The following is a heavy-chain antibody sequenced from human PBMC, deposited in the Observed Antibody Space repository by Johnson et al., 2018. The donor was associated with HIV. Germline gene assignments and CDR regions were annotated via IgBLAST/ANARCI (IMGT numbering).Heavy chain of an antibody. V-gene: IGHV3-30*04. CDR2: ISYDGSNK. J-gene: IGHJ3*02. D-gene: IGHD4-17*01. CDR3: ARSVDYGDSLCAFDI. CDR1: GFTFSSYA. Sequence: QEQLVESGGGVVQPGMSLRVSCAASGFTFSSYAMHWVRQAPGKGLEWVAVISYDGSNKYYADSVKGRFTISRDNSKNTLYLQMNSLRAEDTAVYYCARSVDYGDSLCAFDIWGQGTMVTVSS.